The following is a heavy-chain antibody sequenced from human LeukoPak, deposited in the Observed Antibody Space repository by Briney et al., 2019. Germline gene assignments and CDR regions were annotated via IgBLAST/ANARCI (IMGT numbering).Heavy chain of an antibody. D-gene: IGHD6-13*01. Sequence: SEILSLTCTVSGGSISSGGYYWSWIRQHPGKGLEWIGYIYYSGSTYYNPSLKSRVTISVDTSKNQFSLKLSSVTAADTAVYYCARIRKAAAGNAIDYWGQGTLVTVSS. V-gene: IGHV4-31*03. CDR2: IYYSGST. J-gene: IGHJ4*02. CDR3: ARIRKAAAGNAIDY. CDR1: GGSISSGGYY.